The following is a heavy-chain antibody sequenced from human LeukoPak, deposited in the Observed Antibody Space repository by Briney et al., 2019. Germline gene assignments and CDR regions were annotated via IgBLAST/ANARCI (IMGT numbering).Heavy chain of an antibody. CDR2: ILYDGSNK. J-gene: IGHJ5*02. Sequence: GGSLRLSCALSGFTFCSNGTHWVPEAPGRGVVWVAVILYDGSNKYYADSVKGRFTTSRDNPKNTLYLQMNSLRAEDTAVYYGARDVGSSGLSSWGQGILVTVSS. D-gene: IGHD6-19*01. V-gene: IGHV3-33*01. CDR3: ARDVGSSGLSS. CDR1: GFTFCSNG.